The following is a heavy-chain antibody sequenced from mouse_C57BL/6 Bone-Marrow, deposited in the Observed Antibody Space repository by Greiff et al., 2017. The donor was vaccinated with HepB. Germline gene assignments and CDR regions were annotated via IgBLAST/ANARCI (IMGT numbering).Heavy chain of an antibody. CDR1: GYTFTSYW. D-gene: IGHD1-1*01. V-gene: IGHV1-64*01. CDR2: IHPNSGST. J-gene: IGHJ4*01. CDR3: ARGPLWGVDYAMDY. Sequence: QVQLQQSGAELVKPGASVKLSCKASGYTFTSYWMHWVKQRPGQGLEWIGMIHPNSGSTNYNEKFKSKATLTVDKSSSTAYMQLSSLTSEDSAVYYCARGPLWGVDYAMDYWGQGTSVTVSS.